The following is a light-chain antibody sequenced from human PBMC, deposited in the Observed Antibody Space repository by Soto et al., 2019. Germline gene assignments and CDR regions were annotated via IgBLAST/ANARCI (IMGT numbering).Light chain of an antibody. J-gene: IGLJ2*01. V-gene: IGLV1-44*01. CDR3: ATWDDSLNGVV. CDR2: NDN. Sequence: QSVLTQPPSASGTPGQRVTISCSGSSSNIGTNTVNWYQHLPGTAPKLLIYNDNQRPSGVPDRFSGSKSGTSTSLAISGLQSEDEADYHCATWDDSLNGVVFGGGTKVTVL. CDR1: SSNIGTNT.